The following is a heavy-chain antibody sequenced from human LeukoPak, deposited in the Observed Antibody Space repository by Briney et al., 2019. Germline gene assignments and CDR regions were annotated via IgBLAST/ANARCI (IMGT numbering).Heavy chain of an antibody. Sequence: PSETLSLTCTVSGESISGFYWTWIRQPPGKGLEWIGYIYYSGSTNYNPSLKSRVTISVDTSKNQFSLKLSSVTAADTAVYYCARRVVIAAAGTKGIYYYYYYMDVWGKGTTVTISS. J-gene: IGHJ6*03. CDR3: ARRVVIAAAGTKGIYYYYYYMDV. V-gene: IGHV4-59*08. CDR2: IYYSGST. CDR1: GESISGFY. D-gene: IGHD6-13*01.